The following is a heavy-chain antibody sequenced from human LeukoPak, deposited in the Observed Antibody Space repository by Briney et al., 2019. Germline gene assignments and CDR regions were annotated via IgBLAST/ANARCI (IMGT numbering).Heavy chain of an antibody. CDR3: AKEPREYCSSTSCPNWIDA. Sequence: GGSLRLSCAASGFNVSSNYMSWVRQAPGKGLEWVSAISASGGTTYYADSVKGRFTISRDNSKNTLYLQASSLRAEDTAVYYCAKEPREYCSSTSCPNWIDAWGQGTLVTVSS. CDR2: ISASGGTT. CDR1: GFNVSSNY. D-gene: IGHD2-2*01. J-gene: IGHJ5*02. V-gene: IGHV3-23*01.